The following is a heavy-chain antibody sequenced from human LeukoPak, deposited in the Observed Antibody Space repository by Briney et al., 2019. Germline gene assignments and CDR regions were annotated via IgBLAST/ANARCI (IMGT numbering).Heavy chain of an antibody. V-gene: IGHV3-7*01. CDR2: IKQDGSEK. D-gene: IGHD2-8*01. Sequence: GGSLRLSCAASGFTFGDYVMIWVRQAPGEGLEWVANIKQDGSEKCYVDSVKGRFTISRDNAKNSLYLQMNSLRAEDTAVYYCARVSNAYDYYYMDVWGKGTTVTVPS. CDR1: GFTFGDYV. J-gene: IGHJ6*03. CDR3: ARVSNAYDYYYMDV.